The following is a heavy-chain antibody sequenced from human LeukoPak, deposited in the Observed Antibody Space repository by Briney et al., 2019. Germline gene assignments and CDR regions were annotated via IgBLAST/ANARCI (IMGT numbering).Heavy chain of an antibody. V-gene: IGHV4-59*01. Sequence: SETLSLTCTVFGGSISDYYRSWIRQPPGKGLEWIGYIYYTGNNKYNPSLKGRVTISLDTSRNQFSLKLTSVTAADTAVYYCATSDKWGFNDYYMDVWGKGTTVTVS. CDR1: GGSISDYY. CDR2: IYYTGNN. D-gene: IGHD3-16*01. CDR3: ATSDKWGFNDYYMDV. J-gene: IGHJ6*03.